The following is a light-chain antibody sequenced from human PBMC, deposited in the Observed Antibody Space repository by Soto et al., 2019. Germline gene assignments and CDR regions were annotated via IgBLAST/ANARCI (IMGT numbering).Light chain of an antibody. J-gene: IGKJ2*01. CDR2: DVS. V-gene: IGKV3-11*01. CDR3: QVRYRWPPSYT. CDR1: ESVTND. Sequence: EILLTQSPATLSLSPGERATLSCWASESVTNDLAWYQQKPGQAPRLLIRDVSNRATGIPGRFRGSGSGTDFTLTISSLEPEDFALYYCQVRYRWPPSYTFGQGTRLEI.